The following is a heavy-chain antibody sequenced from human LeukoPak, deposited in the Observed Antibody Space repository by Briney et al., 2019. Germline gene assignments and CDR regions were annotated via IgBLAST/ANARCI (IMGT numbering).Heavy chain of an antibody. J-gene: IGHJ4*02. CDR2: IYTSANT. D-gene: IGHD2-15*01. CDR1: GASVCDYY. Sequence: SETLSLTCTVSGASVCDYYWSWIRQAAGKGLEWLGRIYTSANTIYNPSLQSRVTISVDVSKNQFSLRLISMTAADTGLYYCAVANRDFWGQGTLVTVSS. CDR3: AVANRDF. V-gene: IGHV4-4*07.